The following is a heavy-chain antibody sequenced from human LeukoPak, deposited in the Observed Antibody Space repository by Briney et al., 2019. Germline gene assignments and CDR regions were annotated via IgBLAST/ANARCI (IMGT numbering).Heavy chain of an antibody. CDR2: ISYDGSNK. Sequence: PGGSLRLSCAASGFIFSSYGMHWVRQSPGKGLEWVAVISYDGSNKYHADSVKGRFAISRDNSKNTLYLQINSLSSEDTAVYYCAKGDYYASGSFLAEGNWGQGTLVTVSS. J-gene: IGHJ4*02. D-gene: IGHD3-10*01. V-gene: IGHV3-30*18. CDR3: AKGDYYASGSFLAEGN. CDR1: GFIFSSYG.